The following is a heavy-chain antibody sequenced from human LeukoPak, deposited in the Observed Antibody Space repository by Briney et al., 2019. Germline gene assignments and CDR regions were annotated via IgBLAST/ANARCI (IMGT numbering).Heavy chain of an antibody. CDR2: IDHRGDT. V-gene: IGHV4-34*01. J-gene: IGHJ4*03. CDR3: ARGATISETGYFDF. D-gene: IGHD2-21*02. Sequence: SETLSLTCAVYGGSFSRYYWSWIRQSPGKGLEWTAEIDHRGDTNYNPPVKSRVTISVDTSKNQFSLKVRSLSAADTAVYYCARGATISETGYFDFWGQGTPVTVSS. CDR1: GGSFSRYY.